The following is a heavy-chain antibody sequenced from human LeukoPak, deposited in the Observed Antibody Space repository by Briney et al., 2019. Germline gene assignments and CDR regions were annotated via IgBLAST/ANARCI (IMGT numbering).Heavy chain of an antibody. V-gene: IGHV3-11*01. D-gene: IGHD6-13*01. Sequence: GGSLRLSCAVSGFTFSDYYMSWIRQAPGKGLEWVSYISSSGSTIYYADSVKGRFTISRDNAKNSLYLQMNSLRAEDTAVYYCARAIRRSWYAVHYYYYGMDVWGQGTTVTVSS. CDR3: ARAIRRSWYAVHYYYYGMDV. J-gene: IGHJ6*02. CDR1: GFTFSDYY. CDR2: ISSSGSTI.